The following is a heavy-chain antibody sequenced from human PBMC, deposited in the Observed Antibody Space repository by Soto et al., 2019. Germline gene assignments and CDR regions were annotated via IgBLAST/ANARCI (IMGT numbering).Heavy chain of an antibody. CDR2: ISYDGSNK. Sequence: QVQQVESGGGVVQPGRSLRLSCAASGFTFSSYAMHWVRQAPGKGLEWVAVISYDGSNKYYADSVKGRFTISRDNSKNTLYMQMHSLIAVDTAVPYCARDSLSGPSPHWGQGTLVTVSS. CDR3: ARDSLSGPSPH. CDR1: GFTFSSYA. V-gene: IGHV3-30-3*01. J-gene: IGHJ4*02.